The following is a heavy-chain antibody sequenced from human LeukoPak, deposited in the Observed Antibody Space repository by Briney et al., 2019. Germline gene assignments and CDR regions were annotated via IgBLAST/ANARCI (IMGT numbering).Heavy chain of an antibody. CDR1: GFTFGDDA. Sequence: GGSLRLSCIASGFTFGDDAWSWFRQAPGKGLEFIAFIRKKGYGETTDYAASVRGRFTVSRDDAISVAYLQMNSLRTEDTALYYCSRGLHDYGDSNYYFDQWGRGTLVIVSS. CDR2: IRKKGYGETT. V-gene: IGHV3-49*03. J-gene: IGHJ4*02. CDR3: SRGLHDYGDSNYYFDQ. D-gene: IGHD4-17*01.